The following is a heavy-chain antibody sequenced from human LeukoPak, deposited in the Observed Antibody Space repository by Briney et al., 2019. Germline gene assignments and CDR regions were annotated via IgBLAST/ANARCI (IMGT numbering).Heavy chain of an antibody. CDR2: ISYDGSNK. CDR3: ARGRNDLTYYYDSSGYSTLDFDY. Sequence: PGGSLRLSCAASGFTFSSYAMHWVRQAPGKGLEWMAVISYDGSNKYYADSVKGRFTISRDNSKNTLYLQMNSLRAEDTAVYYCARGRNDLTYYYDSSGYSTLDFDYWGQGTLVTVSS. V-gene: IGHV3-30-3*01. CDR1: GFTFSSYA. J-gene: IGHJ4*02. D-gene: IGHD3-22*01.